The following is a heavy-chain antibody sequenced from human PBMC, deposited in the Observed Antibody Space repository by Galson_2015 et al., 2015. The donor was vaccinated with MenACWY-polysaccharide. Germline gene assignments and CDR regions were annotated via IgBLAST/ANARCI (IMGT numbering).Heavy chain of an antibody. CDR2: IKKDGSEK. Sequence: SLRLSCAASGLTFSNWWMTWVRQAPGKGLEWVASIKKDGSEKYYVDSVKGRFTISRDNAKDSLYLQMNSLRAEDTAVYYCARDPHCGAGCSIHDAFDVWGQGTKVTVSS. D-gene: IGHD2-21*02. V-gene: IGHV3-7*01. CDR3: ARDPHCGAGCSIHDAFDV. CDR1: GLTFSNWW. J-gene: IGHJ3*01.